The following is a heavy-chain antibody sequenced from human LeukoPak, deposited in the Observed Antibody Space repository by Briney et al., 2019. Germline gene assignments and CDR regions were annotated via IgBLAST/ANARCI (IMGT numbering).Heavy chain of an antibody. CDR1: GDIVSRNSAA. CDR3: ARESGCGLWDC. V-gene: IGHV6-1*01. D-gene: IGHD3-22*01. Sequence: SQPLSLTCALSGDIVSRNSAAWHWIRQSPSRGLEGLGRTYYRSRWYYDYPLSVKSRIIINPDTSNNQISLQLNSVTPEDTAVYYCARESGCGLWDCCGQGTLVT. J-gene: IGHJ4*02. CDR2: TYYRSRWYY.